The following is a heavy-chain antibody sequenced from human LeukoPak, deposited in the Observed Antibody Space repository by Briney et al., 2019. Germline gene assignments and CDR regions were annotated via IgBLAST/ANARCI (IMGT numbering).Heavy chain of an antibody. D-gene: IGHD3-10*01. CDR1: GGSFSGYY. Sequence: PSETLSLTFAVYGGSFSGYYWSWIRQPPGKGLEWVGEINHSGSTNYNPSLKSRVTISVDTSKNQFSLKLSSVTAADTAVYYCARDRVVMVRGVPIYYYYGMDVWGQGTTVTVSS. V-gene: IGHV4-34*01. J-gene: IGHJ6*02. CDR2: INHSGST. CDR3: ARDRVVMVRGVPIYYYYGMDV.